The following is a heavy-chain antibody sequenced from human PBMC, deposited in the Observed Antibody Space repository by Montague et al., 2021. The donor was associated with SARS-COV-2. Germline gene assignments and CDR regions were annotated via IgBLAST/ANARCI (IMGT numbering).Heavy chain of an antibody. Sequence: QSGAEVKKSGEPLRISCRGSGYDFTRYWISWVRQMPGKGLEWMGRINPADSQTNYSPSFQGQVTISVDKSITTAYLQWSSLKPSDTAIYYCARSQHCGSDCYFAXWGRGSLVTVSS. D-gene: IGHD2-21*02. CDR3: ARSQHCGSDCYFAX. CDR1: GYDFTRYW. V-gene: IGHV5-10-1*01. CDR2: INPADSQT. J-gene: IGHJ4*02.